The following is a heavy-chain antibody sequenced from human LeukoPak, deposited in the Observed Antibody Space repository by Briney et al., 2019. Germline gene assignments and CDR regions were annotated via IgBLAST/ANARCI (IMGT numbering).Heavy chain of an antibody. V-gene: IGHV1-18*01. D-gene: IGHD5-12*01. CDR3: ARDSTVVPTTQDY. Sequence: ASVKVSCKASGYSITSYGISWVRQAPGQGLEWMGWISANNGKTIYAQKLQGRVTMTTDTSTSTAYMELRGLRSDDTALYYCARDSTVVPTTQDYWGQGTLVTVSS. CDR1: GYSITSYG. J-gene: IGHJ4*02. CDR2: ISANNGKT.